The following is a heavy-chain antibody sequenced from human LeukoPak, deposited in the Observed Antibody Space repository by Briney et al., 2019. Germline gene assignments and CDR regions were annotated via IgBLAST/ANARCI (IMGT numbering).Heavy chain of an antibody. D-gene: IGHD5-18*01. J-gene: IGHJ3*02. CDR1: GGSFSGYY. Sequence: SETLSLTCAVYGGSFSGYYWSWIRQPPGKGLERIGEINHSGSTNYNPSLKSRVTISVDTSKNQFSLKLSSVTAADTAVYYCASSEYNYAGAFDIWGQGTMVTVSS. CDR3: ASSEYNYAGAFDI. CDR2: INHSGST. V-gene: IGHV4-34*01.